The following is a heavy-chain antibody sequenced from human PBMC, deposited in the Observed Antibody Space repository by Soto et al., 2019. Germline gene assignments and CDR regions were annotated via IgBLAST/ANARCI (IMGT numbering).Heavy chain of an antibody. V-gene: IGHV4-34*01. D-gene: IGHD2-2*01. CDR3: ARDIVVVPAAYNWFDP. Sequence: SQTLSLTCAVYGGSFSGYYWSWIRQPPGKGLEWIGEINHSGSTNYNPSLKSRVTISVDTSKNQFSLKLSSVTAADTAVYYCARDIVVVPAAYNWFDPWGQGTLVTVSS. J-gene: IGHJ5*02. CDR2: INHSGST. CDR1: GGSFSGYY.